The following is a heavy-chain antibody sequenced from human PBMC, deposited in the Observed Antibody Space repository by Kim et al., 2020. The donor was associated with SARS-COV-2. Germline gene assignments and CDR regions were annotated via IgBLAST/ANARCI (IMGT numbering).Heavy chain of an antibody. CDR1: GYTFTSYY. D-gene: IGHD3-3*01. CDR2: INPSGGST. J-gene: IGHJ6*02. Sequence: ASVKVSCKASGYTFTSYYMHWVRQAPGQGLEWMGIINPSGGSTSYAQKFQGRVTMTRDTSTSTVYMELSSLRSEDTAVYYCARDGLVITIFGVGSPGNYWYYGMDVWGQGTTVTVSS. V-gene: IGHV1-46*01. CDR3: ARDGLVITIFGVGSPGNYWYYGMDV.